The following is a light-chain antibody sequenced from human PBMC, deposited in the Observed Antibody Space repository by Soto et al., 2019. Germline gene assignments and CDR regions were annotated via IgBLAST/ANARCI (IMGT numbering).Light chain of an antibody. CDR1: QSLVYSDGNTY. Sequence: XVVMTQSPLSLPVTLGQSASISCRSSQSLVYSDGNTYLTWFLQRPGQSPRRLIYEVSNRDSGVPDRFSGIGSVTDFTMKISRVEAEDVGVYYCMQGTHWPITFGQGTRLEIK. CDR3: MQGTHWPIT. V-gene: IGKV2-30*01. J-gene: IGKJ5*01. CDR2: EVS.